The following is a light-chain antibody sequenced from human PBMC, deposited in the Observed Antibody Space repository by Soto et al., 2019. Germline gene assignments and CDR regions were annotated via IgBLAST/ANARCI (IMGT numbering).Light chain of an antibody. J-gene: IGLJ1*01. CDR2: AVT. V-gene: IGLV2-14*01. CDR1: SSDVGGYNY. CDR3: SSYTSSSTR. Sequence: YVRTQPASVSGSPGHSITIYCTGTSSDVGGYNYVSWYQQHPGKAPKLMIYAVTDRPSGVSSRFSGSKSGNTASLTISGLQAEDEADYYCSSYTSSSTRFGTGTKVTGL.